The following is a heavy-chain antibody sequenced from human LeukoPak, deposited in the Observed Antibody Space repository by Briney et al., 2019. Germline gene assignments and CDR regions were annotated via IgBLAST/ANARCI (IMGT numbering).Heavy chain of an antibody. D-gene: IGHD2-2*01. CDR2: IRYDGSNK. Sequence: GGSLRLSCAASGFTFSSYGMHWVRQAPGKGLEWVAFIRYDGSNKYYADSVKGRFTISRDNSKNTLNLQMNSLRAEDTAVYYCAKDGDIVVVPAATPYYYYYMDVWGKGTTVTVSS. CDR3: AKDGDIVVVPAATPYYYYYMDV. J-gene: IGHJ6*03. CDR1: GFTFSSYG. V-gene: IGHV3-30*02.